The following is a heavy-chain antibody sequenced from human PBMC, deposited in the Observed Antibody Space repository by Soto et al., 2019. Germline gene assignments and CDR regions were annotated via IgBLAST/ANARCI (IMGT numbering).Heavy chain of an antibody. CDR3: ARSLWFGELH. CDR1: GFSLSTTGVG. J-gene: IGHJ4*02. D-gene: IGHD3-10*01. CDR2: IYWDNDK. Sequence: KESGPTLVKPPQTLTLTCSFSGFSLSTTGVGVGWIRQSPGKALEWLAIIYWDNDKRYSPSLKSRVTITKDTSKNQVVLTVTNMDPVDTGTYYCARSLWFGELHWGQGALVTVSS. V-gene: IGHV2-5*02.